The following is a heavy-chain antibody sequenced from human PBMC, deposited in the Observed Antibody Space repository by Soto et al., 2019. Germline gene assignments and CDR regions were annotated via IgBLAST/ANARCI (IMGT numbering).Heavy chain of an antibody. D-gene: IGHD2-2*01. V-gene: IGHV4-39*01. CDR1: GGSISSSSYY. J-gene: IGHJ4*02. CDR3: ASAGRYCSSTSCYGLFDY. Sequence: QLQLQESGPGLVKPSETLSLTCTVSGGSISSSSYYWGWIRQPPGKGLEWIGSIYYSGSTYYNPYLKSRVTISVYTSKNQFSLRLSSVTAAETAVYYCASAGRYCSSTSCYGLFDYWGQGTLVTVSS. CDR2: IYYSGST.